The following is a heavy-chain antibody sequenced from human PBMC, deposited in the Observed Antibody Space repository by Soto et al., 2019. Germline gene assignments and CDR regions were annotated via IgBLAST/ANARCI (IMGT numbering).Heavy chain of an antibody. D-gene: IGHD6-13*01. CDR1: GFTFSSYG. CDR2: IWYDGSNK. J-gene: IGHJ4*02. CDR3: ARDKVAAAIIDY. Sequence: GGSLRLSCAASGFTFSSYGMHWVRQAPGKGLEWVAVIWYDGSNKYYADSVKGRFTISRDNSKNTLYLQMNSLRAEDTAVYYCARDKVAAAIIDYWGQGTLVTVSS. V-gene: IGHV3-33*01.